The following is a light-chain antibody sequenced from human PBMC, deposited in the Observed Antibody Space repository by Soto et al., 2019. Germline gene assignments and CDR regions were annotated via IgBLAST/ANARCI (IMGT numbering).Light chain of an antibody. Sequence: EIVLTQSPGTLSLSPGERATLSCRASQSVSSSYLAWYQQKPGQAPRLLIYSASSRATGIPDRLSGSGSGTDFTLTISSLQPKDFGIYYCQQYNSWPPATFGQGTRLEIK. CDR1: QSVSSSY. CDR3: QQYNSWPPAT. V-gene: IGKV3-20*01. J-gene: IGKJ5*01. CDR2: SAS.